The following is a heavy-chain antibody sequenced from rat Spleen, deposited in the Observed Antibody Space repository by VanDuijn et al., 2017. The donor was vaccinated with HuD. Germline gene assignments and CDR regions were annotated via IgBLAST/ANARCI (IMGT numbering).Heavy chain of an antibody. V-gene: IGHV5-31*01. CDR2: IINVGDNI. D-gene: IGHD1-11*01. Sequence: EVQLVESGGGLVQPGRSLKFSCVASGFTFNNYWMSWIRQAPGKGLEWVASIINVGDNIHYQDSVKGRFTISRDNAKNTLYLQMNSLRSEDTATYYCTRGSGNYGGYLLFDYWGQGVMVTVSS. CDR3: TRGSGNYGGYLLFDY. CDR1: GFTFNNYW. J-gene: IGHJ2*01.